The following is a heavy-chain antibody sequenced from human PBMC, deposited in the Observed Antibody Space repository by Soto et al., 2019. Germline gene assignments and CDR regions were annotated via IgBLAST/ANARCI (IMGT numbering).Heavy chain of an antibody. CDR3: VRAGWVEAAGIHFDY. CDR1: GFTFSNYE. CDR2: ISRSGSTQ. J-gene: IGHJ4*02. D-gene: IGHD6-13*01. Sequence: EVQLVESGGGLVPPGGSLRLSCAASGFTFSNYEMNWVRQAPGRGLEWVSYISRSGSTQYYADSVKGRFTISRDNAKNSLYLHMNSLRAEDTAVYYCVRAGWVEAAGIHFDYWGQGTLVSVSS. V-gene: IGHV3-48*03.